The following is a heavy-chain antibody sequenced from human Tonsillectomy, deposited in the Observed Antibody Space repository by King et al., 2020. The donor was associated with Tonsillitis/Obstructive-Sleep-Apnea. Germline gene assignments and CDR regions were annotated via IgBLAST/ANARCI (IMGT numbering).Heavy chain of an antibody. Sequence: PLQESGPGLVKPSQTLSLTCTVSGGSISSGGYYWRWIRQHPGKGLEWIGYIYYSGSTYYNPSLKSRVTISVDTSKNQFSLKLSSVTAGATALYYCAGVYCSSTSCYDNWFDPWGQGTLVTVSS. J-gene: IGHJ5*02. V-gene: IGHV4-31*03. CDR2: IYYSGST. CDR3: AGVYCSSTSCYDNWFDP. D-gene: IGHD2-2*01. CDR1: GGSISSGGYY.